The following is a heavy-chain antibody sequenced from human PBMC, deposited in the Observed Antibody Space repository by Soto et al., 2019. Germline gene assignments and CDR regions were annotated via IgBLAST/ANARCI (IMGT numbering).Heavy chain of an antibody. CDR3: AGALFLRGSKEPVGTAESMDV. Sequence: PGGTLRLSCAASGFTFSSYSMNWIRQAPGKGLEWVSYISSSSSTIYYADSVKGRVTISRDNAKNSLYLQMNSLTDEATAVYYCAGALFLRGSKEPVGTAESMDVWGQGTLVTVSS. J-gene: IGHJ6*02. V-gene: IGHV3-48*02. CDR1: GFTFSSYS. D-gene: IGHD3-10*01. CDR2: ISSSSSTI.